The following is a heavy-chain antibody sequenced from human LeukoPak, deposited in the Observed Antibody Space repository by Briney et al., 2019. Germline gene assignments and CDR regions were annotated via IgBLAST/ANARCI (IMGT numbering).Heavy chain of an antibody. Sequence: ASVKVSCKASGYTFTGYYMHWVRQAPGQGREWMGWINPNSGGTNYAQKFQGRVTMTRDTSISTAYMELSRLRSDDTAVYYCARDPLFPYYFDYWGQGTLVTVSS. CDR1: GYTFTGYY. CDR3: ARDPLFPYYFDY. J-gene: IGHJ4*02. V-gene: IGHV1-2*02. CDR2: INPNSGGT. D-gene: IGHD3-3*01.